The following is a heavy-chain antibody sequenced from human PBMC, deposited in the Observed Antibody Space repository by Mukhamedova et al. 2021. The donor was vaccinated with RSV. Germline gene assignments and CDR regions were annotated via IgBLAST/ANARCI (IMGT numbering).Heavy chain of an antibody. D-gene: IGHD6-13*01. V-gene: IGHV3-23*01. J-gene: IGHJ4*02. CDR2: ITGSGSDT. Sequence: VRQAPGKGLEWVSSITGSGSDTYYIDSVKGRFTSSRDNSKHTLYLQMNNLRAEDTAIYYCARRPGTAAAGVFDYWGQGTLVTVS. CDR3: ARRPGTAAAGVFDY.